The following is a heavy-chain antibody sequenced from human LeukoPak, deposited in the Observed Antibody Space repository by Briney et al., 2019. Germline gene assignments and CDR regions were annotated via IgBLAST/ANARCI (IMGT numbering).Heavy chain of an antibody. D-gene: IGHD1-26*01. Sequence: ASVKVSFKVSGYTLTELSMHWVRQAPGKGLEWMGGFDPEDGETIYAQKFQGRVTMTEDTSTDTAYMELSSLRSEDTAVYYCATHLHSGSSRRDWDYWGQGTLVTVSS. V-gene: IGHV1-24*01. J-gene: IGHJ4*02. CDR2: FDPEDGET. CDR3: ATHLHSGSSRRDWDY. CDR1: GYTLTELS.